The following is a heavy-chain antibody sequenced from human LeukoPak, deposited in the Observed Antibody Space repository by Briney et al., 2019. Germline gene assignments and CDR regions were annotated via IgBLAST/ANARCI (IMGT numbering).Heavy chain of an antibody. Sequence: ASVKVSCEASGGTFSSYAISWVRQAPGQGLEWMGGIIPIFGTANYAQKFQGRVTITADESTSTAYMELSSLRSEDTAVYYCASASTVDTAMDSDAFDIWGQGTMVTVSS. CDR3: ASASTVDTAMDSDAFDI. CDR2: IIPIFGTA. J-gene: IGHJ3*02. D-gene: IGHD5-18*01. V-gene: IGHV1-69*13. CDR1: GGTFSSYA.